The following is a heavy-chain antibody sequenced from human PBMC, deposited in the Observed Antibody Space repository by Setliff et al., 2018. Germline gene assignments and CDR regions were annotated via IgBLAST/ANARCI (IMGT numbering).Heavy chain of an antibody. CDR3: TTDPSPTFGGVIGAAFDI. V-gene: IGHV3-15*07. CDR1: GFSFNNAW. Sequence: GGSLRLSCAASGFSFNNAWMHWVRQAPGKGLEWVGRVKSNTDGGAIDYAAPVKGRFTISRDDSKNTLYLQMNSLKTEDTAVYYCTTDPSPTFGGVIGAAFDIWGQGTMVTVSS. D-gene: IGHD3-16*01. J-gene: IGHJ3*02. CDR2: VKSNTDGGAI.